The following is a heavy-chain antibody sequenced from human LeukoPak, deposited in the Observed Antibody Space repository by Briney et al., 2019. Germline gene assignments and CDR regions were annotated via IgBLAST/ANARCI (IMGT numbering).Heavy chain of an antibody. CDR2: IYYSGST. Sequence: PSETLSLTCTVSGGSISSSSYYWGWIRQPPGKGLEWIGSIYYSGSTYYNPSLKSRVTISVDTSKNQFSLKLSSVTAADTAVYYCARGEGYYYYGMDVWGQGTTVTDSS. V-gene: IGHV4-39*01. J-gene: IGHJ6*02. D-gene: IGHD2-21*01. CDR1: GGSISSSSYY. CDR3: ARGEGYYYYGMDV.